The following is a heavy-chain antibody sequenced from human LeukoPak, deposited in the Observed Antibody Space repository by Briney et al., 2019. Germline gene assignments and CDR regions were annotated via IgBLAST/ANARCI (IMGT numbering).Heavy chain of an antibody. D-gene: IGHD1-14*01. J-gene: IGHJ4*02. CDR2: IYSSGST. CDR3: AREGTTHAGVDQ. CDR1: GVSISTYY. V-gene: IGHV4-59*01. Sequence: SETLSLTCTVSGVSISTYYWSWIRQPPGKGLEWLGYIYSSGSTYYNPSLKSRVTISVDTSKKQFSLKLSSVTAADTAVYYCAREGTTHAGVDQWGQETLVTVSS.